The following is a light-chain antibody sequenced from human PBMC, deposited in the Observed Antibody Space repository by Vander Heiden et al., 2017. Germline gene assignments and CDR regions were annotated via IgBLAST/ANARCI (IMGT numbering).Light chain of an antibody. Sequence: DIVMTQSPLSLSVTPGDPVSIVCRSSQSLLHSNGYNYLDWYLQKPGQSPQLLIDLGSNRASGVPNRFSGSGSGTDFTLKISRVEAEDVGVYYCMQALQTPRTFGQGTKVEIK. J-gene: IGKJ1*01. CDR1: QSLLHSNGYNY. CDR3: MQALQTPRT. V-gene: IGKV2-28*01. CDR2: LGS.